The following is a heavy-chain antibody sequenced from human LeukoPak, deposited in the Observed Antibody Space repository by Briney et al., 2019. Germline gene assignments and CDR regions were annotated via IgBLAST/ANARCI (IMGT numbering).Heavy chain of an antibody. D-gene: IGHD6-19*01. V-gene: IGHV3-30-3*01. J-gene: IGHJ3*01. CDR3: ASGKYSSGWDDAFDF. CDR2: ISYDGNIK. CDR1: GFTFSSYA. Sequence: GGSLRLSCAASGFTFSSYAMYWVRQAPGKGLEWVAVISYDGNIKFYVGSVKGRFTISRDNSKNTLYLQMNSLRAEDTAVYYCASGKYSSGWDDAFDFWGQGTMLTVSS.